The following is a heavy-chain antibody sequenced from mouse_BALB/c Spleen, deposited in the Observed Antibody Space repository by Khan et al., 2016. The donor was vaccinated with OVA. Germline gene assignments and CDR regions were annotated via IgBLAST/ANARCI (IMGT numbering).Heavy chain of an antibody. Sequence: EVKLEESGGGLVQPGGSMKLSCVASGFTFSSYWMSWVRQSPEKGLEWVAEIRLKSDNYATHYAESVKGKFTISRDDSKSRLYLQMNSLRAEDTAIYYCTARAYAMDYWGQGTSVTVSS. V-gene: IGHV6-3*01. CDR1: GFTFSSYW. CDR2: IRLKSDNYAT. CDR3: TARAYAMDY. J-gene: IGHJ4*01. D-gene: IGHD3-3*01.